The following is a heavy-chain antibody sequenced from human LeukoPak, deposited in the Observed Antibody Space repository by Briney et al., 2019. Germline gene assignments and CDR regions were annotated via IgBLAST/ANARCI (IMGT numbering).Heavy chain of an antibody. CDR3: ARLGGGGYSGYGPFDY. Sequence: SETLSLTCTVSGGSISSSSYYWGWIRQPPGKGLEWIGSIYYSGSTYYNPSLKSRVTISVDTSKNQFSLKLSSVTAADTAVYYCARLGGGGYSGYGPFDYWGQGTLVTVSS. V-gene: IGHV4-39*07. J-gene: IGHJ4*02. CDR1: GGSISSSSYY. D-gene: IGHD5-12*01. CDR2: IYYSGST.